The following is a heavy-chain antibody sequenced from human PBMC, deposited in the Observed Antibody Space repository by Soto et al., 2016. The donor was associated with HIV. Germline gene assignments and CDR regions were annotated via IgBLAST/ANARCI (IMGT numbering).Heavy chain of an antibody. V-gene: IGHV4-39*02. CDR1: GDSITSSGYY. Sequence: QLQLQESGPGLVKPSETLSLTCTVSGDSITSSGYYWGWIRQPPGKGLEWIGNIYYTGSTYYNPSLKSRVTMSVDTSKNQFSLKLSSVTAADTAVYYCARETVAGSFWGQGTLSPSPQ. D-gene: IGHD6-19*01. J-gene: IGHJ4*02. CDR3: ARETVAGSF. CDR2: IYYTGST.